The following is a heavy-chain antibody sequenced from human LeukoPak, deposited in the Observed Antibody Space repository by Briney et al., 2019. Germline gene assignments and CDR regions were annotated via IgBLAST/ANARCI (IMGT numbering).Heavy chain of an antibody. J-gene: IGHJ6*03. CDR1: GSGFTFGNFG. CDR2: ISGSGYYT. V-gene: IGHV3-23*01. D-gene: IGHD3-3*01. Sequence: GGSLRLSCEASGSGFTFGNFGMSWVRQAPGKGLEWLLGISGSGYYTYYADSVKGRFTISRDNSKNTVYIQMNSLRAEDTAVYYCAKDGSWRDYYFYFYMDVWGQGTTVTVSS. CDR3: AKDGSWRDYYFYFYMDV.